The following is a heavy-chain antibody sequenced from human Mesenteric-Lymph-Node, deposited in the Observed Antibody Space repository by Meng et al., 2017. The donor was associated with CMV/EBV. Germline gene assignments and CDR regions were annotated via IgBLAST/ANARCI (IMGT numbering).Heavy chain of an antibody. CDR1: GFSFSNYS. J-gene: IGHJ3*02. CDR3: ARPSFDWLFLGAFDI. D-gene: IGHD3-9*01. V-gene: IGHV3-53*01. CDR2: IYSGGST. Sequence: GESLKISCAASGFSFSNYSINWVRQAPGKGLEWVSVIYSGGSTYYADSVKGRFTISRDNSKNTLYLQMNSLRAEDTAVYYCARPSFDWLFLGAFDIWGQGTMVTVSS.